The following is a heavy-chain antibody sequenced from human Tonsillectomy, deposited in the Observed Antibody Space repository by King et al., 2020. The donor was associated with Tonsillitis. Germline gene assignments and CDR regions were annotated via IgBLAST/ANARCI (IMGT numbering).Heavy chain of an antibody. V-gene: IGHV4-59*13. CDR2: FYTSGST. CDR3: ARGADSRKTGY. J-gene: IGHJ4*02. Sequence: QLQESGPGLVKPSETLSLTCTFSGDSINSYCESWIRKPPGKGLEWMGVFYTSGSTNYNPSLKSRDIISVDTSKNQFPLRLNSVTAADTAVYYCARGADSRKTGYWGQGTLVTVSS. D-gene: IGHD2-21*01. CDR1: GDSINSYC.